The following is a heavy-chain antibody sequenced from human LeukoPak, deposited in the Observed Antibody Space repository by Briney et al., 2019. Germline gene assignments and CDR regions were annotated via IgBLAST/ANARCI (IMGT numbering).Heavy chain of an antibody. Sequence: SETLSLTCTVSGYSISSGYYWGWIRQPPGKGLEWIGSIHHSWSTFYNPSLKSRVTISVDRSKNQFSLKLSSVTAADTAVYYCARGGWGHFDPWGQGTLVTVSS. CDR1: GYSISSGYY. D-gene: IGHD3-16*01. CDR3: ARGGWGHFDP. J-gene: IGHJ5*02. V-gene: IGHV4-38-2*02. CDR2: IHHSWST.